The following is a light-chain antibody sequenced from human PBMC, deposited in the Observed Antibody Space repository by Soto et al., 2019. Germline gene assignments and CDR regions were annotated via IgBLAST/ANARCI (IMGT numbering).Light chain of an antibody. CDR3: QQYNNWPPLT. Sequence: EIVVTQSPGILSVSPGDRATLSCRASQSISTNLAWYQQKPGQAPTLLIYAASTRATGIPARFSGSGSGTEFTLTISSLQSEDFAVYYCQQYNNWPPLTFGGGTKVEIK. CDR1: QSISTN. CDR2: AAS. V-gene: IGKV3-15*01. J-gene: IGKJ4*01.